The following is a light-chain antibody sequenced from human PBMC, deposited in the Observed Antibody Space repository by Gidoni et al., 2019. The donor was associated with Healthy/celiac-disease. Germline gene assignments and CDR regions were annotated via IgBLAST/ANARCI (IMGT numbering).Light chain of an antibody. J-gene: IGKJ3*01. V-gene: IGKV3-15*01. CDR1: QSVSSN. CDR2: GAS. CDR3: QQYNNCPLFT. Sequence: EIVMTQSPATLSVAPGERATLSCRASQSVSSNLARYQQKPGQAPRLLIYGASTRATGIPARFSGSGSGTEFTLTISSLQSEDFAVYYCQQYNNCPLFTFGPGTKVDIK.